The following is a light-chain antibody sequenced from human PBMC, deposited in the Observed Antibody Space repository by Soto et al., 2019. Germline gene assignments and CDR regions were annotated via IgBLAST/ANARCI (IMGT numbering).Light chain of an antibody. V-gene: IGLV2-11*01. J-gene: IGLJ1*01. CDR2: DVT. CDR3: CSYAGRYTFV. CDR1: SSDVGGYYY. Sequence: QSALTQPRSVSGSPGQSVTISCTGTSSDVGGYYYVSWYQQHPGKAPKLMIYDVTKRPSGVPDRFSGSKSGNTASLTISGLQGEDEADYYCCSYAGRYTFVCGTGTQLTVL.